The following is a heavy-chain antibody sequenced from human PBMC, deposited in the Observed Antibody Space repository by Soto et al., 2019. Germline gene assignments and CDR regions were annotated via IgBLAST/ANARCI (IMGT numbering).Heavy chain of an antibody. Sequence: QVQLVQSGAEVKKPGASVKVSCKASGYTFTSYGISWVRQAPGQGLEWMGWISAYNGNTNYAQKLQGRVTMTTDTSTSTAYMELRSLRSDVTAVYYCATPGIAAAGAYYYYGMDVWGQGTTVTVSS. J-gene: IGHJ6*02. CDR2: ISAYNGNT. V-gene: IGHV1-18*01. D-gene: IGHD6-13*01. CDR3: ATPGIAAAGAYYYYGMDV. CDR1: GYTFTSYG.